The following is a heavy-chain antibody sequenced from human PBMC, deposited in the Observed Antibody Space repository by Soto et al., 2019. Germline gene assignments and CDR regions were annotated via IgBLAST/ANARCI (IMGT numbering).Heavy chain of an antibody. CDR1: GDSVTSHY. CDR2: MHYTGFS. J-gene: IGHJ6*02. Sequence: PSETLSLTCSFSGDSVTSHYLTWIRQSPEKGLEWIGYMHYTGFSHYNPSLKSRLTISVDTSKNQFSLKLTSVTAADTAVYYCWRGLVSYYYYYYGMDVWGQGTTVTVSS. CDR3: WRGLVSYYYYYYGMDV. V-gene: IGHV4-59*08. D-gene: IGHD6-19*01.